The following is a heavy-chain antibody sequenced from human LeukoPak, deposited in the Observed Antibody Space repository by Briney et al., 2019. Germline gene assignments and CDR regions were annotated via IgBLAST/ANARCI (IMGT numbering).Heavy chain of an antibody. D-gene: IGHD6-6*01. CDR2: ISAYNGNT. CDR1: GYTFTNYA. CDR3: ARDLSSSSRYNYYYGMDV. V-gene: IGHV1-18*01. J-gene: IGHJ6*02. Sequence: ASVKVPCKASGYTFTNYAISWVRQAPGQGLEWMGWISAYNGNTNYAQKLQGRVTMTTDTSTSTAYMELRSLRSDDTAVYYCARDLSSSSRYNYYYGMDVWGQGTTVIVSS.